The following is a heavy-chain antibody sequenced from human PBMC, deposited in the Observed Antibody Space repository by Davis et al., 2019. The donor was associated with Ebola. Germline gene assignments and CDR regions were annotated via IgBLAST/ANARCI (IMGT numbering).Heavy chain of an antibody. D-gene: IGHD4-17*01. Sequence: AASVKVSCKASGYTFTSYYIHWVRQAPGQGLEWMGIINPSGGSTNYAQKFQGRVTMTRDTSTSTVYMELSSLSSDDTAVYYCTRGIARRRYGSWFDPWGQGTPVTVSS. CDR1: GYTFTSYY. V-gene: IGHV1-46*01. CDR2: INPSGGST. J-gene: IGHJ5*02. CDR3: TRGIARRRYGSWFDP.